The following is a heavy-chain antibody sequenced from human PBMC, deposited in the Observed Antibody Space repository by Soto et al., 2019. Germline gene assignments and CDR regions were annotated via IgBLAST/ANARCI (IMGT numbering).Heavy chain of an antibody. D-gene: IGHD5-12*01. J-gene: IGHJ4*02. CDR2: VRGNGDPP. CDR1: GFSFGSYG. V-gene: IGHV3-64D*06. CDR3: VKIRGGNNFDFFD. Sequence: WCLRLSIAASGFSFGSYGMYWLRQAPGKGLEYVSGVRGNGDPPFYADSVKGRFTISRDNSKNTLYLQMSGLSADDTAVYYCVKIRGGNNFDFFDWVQGALVTVSS.